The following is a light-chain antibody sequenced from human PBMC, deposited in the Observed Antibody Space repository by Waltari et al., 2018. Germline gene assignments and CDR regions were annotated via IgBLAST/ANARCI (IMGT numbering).Light chain of an antibody. J-gene: IGLJ2*01. CDR2: QDS. Sequence: SYELTQPPSVSVSPGQTASITCSGAKLGDTYAGWSHKKPGQSPVLVIYQDSKRPSGIPERFSGSNSGNTATLTISGTQAMDEADYYCQAWDSSTVVFGGGTKLTVL. V-gene: IGLV3-1*01. CDR3: QAWDSSTVV. CDR1: KLGDTY.